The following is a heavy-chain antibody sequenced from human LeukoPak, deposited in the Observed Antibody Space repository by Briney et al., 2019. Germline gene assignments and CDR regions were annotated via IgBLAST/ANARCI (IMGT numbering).Heavy chain of an antibody. V-gene: IGHV1-8*01. J-gene: IGHJ4*02. CDR3: ARLGDYYDSSGYYRTLDY. Sequence: VASVKVSCKASGYTFTSYDINWVRQATGQGLEWMGWMNPNSGNTGYAQKFQGRVTMTRNTSISTAYMELSSLRSEDTAVYYCARLGDYYDSSGYYRTLDYWGQGTLVTVSS. CDR2: MNPNSGNT. CDR1: GYTFTSYD. D-gene: IGHD3-22*01.